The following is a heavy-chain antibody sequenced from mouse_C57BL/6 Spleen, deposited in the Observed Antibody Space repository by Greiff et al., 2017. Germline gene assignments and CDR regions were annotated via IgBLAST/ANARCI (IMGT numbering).Heavy chain of an antibody. Sequence: VQLQQPGAELVKPGASVKLSCKASGYTFTSYWMHWVKQRPGQGLEWIGMIHPNSGSTNYNEKFKSKATLTVDKSSSTAYMQLSSLTSEDSAVYYCARDDYDGMGFADWGQGTLVTVSA. CDR1: GYTFTSYW. J-gene: IGHJ3*01. CDR2: IHPNSGST. D-gene: IGHD2-4*01. CDR3: ARDDYDGMGFAD. V-gene: IGHV1-64*01.